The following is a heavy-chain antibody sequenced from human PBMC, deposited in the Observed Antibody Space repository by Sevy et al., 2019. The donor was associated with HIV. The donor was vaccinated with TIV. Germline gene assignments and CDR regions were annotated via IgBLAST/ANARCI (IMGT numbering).Heavy chain of an antibody. J-gene: IGHJ6*02. D-gene: IGHD2-2*01. Sequence: ASVKVSCKASGYTFTNYGITWVRQAPGQGLEWMGWITTYNGKTNNVEKLQGRVTMTTDTSTSTAYMELRSLRSDDTAVYYCARVHGLVPAAIYPNYGMDVWGQGTTVTVSS. CDR2: ITTYNGKT. CDR3: ARVHGLVPAAIYPNYGMDV. CDR1: GYTFTNYG. V-gene: IGHV1-18*01.